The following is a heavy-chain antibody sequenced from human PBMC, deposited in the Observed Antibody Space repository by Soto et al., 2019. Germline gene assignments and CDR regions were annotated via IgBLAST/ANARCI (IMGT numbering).Heavy chain of an antibody. V-gene: IGHV3-23*01. CDR1: GFTFNYYA. CDR3: VKGGVVLXXATHLFDH. J-gene: IGHJ4*02. D-gene: IGHD2-15*01. CDR2: ITGSGGDT. Sequence: EVQLLESGGGLVQPGASLRLSCAASGFTFNYYAMSWVRQAPGKGLEWFSSITGSGGDTYYADSVKGRFTISRDKYKNTLYLEMNTMRADDTAVYYCVKGGVVLXXATHLFDHWGQGTLVTVSS.